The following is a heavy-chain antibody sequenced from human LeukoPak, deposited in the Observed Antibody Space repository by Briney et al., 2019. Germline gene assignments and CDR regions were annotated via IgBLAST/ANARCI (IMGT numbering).Heavy chain of an antibody. CDR2: IWYDGSNK. D-gene: IGHD2-15*01. Sequence: QAGGSLRLSCAASGFTFSTYAMSWVRQAPGKGLEWVAVIWYDGSNKYYADSVKGRFTISRDNSKNTLYLQMNSLRAEDTAVYYCAKQLGYCSDGSCYFPYWGQGTLVTVSS. CDR3: AKQLGYCSDGSCYFPY. J-gene: IGHJ4*02. CDR1: GFTFSTYA. V-gene: IGHV3-33*06.